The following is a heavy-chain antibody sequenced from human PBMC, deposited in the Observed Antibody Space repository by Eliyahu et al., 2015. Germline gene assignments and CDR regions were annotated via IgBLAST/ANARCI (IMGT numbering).Heavy chain of an antibody. CDR2: ISYDGSNK. J-gene: IGHJ6*02. Sequence: QVQLVESGGGVVQPGRSLRLSCAXSGFXFSSYGMHWVRQAPGKGLEXVAVISYDGSNKYYADSVKGRFTISRDNSKNTLYLQMNSLRAEDTAVYYCAKDLGLPSGMDVWXQGTTVTVSS. CDR3: AKDLGLPSGMDV. D-gene: IGHD3-16*01. CDR1: GFXFSSYG. V-gene: IGHV3-30*18.